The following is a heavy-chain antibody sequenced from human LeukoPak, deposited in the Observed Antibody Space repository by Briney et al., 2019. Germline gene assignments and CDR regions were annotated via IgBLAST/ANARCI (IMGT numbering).Heavy chain of an antibody. CDR1: GSPFNNYW. CDR3: DY. CDR2: VGHDGSGA. Sequence: PGGPLRLSCAASGSPFNNYWMHWVRQSPGKGLICVARVGHDGSGAGYADSVKGRFTISRDNAKSTLYLQMNNCARYQQTGYESDYWGQGTLVTVSS. V-gene: IGHV3-74*01. D-gene: IGHD5-12*01. J-gene: IGHJ4*02.